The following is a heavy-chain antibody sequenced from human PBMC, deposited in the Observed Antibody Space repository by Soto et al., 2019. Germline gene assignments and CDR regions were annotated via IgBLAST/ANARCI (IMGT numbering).Heavy chain of an antibody. CDR3: AREGGGRRDDY. D-gene: IGHD1-26*01. V-gene: IGHV3-66*01. J-gene: IGHJ4*02. CDR2: IYSGGST. Sequence: EVQLVESGGGLVQPGGSLRLSCAASGFTVSSNYMSWVRQAPGKGLEWVSVIYSGGSTYYADSVKGRFTISRDNSKNTVYRQINSMRAEDRAVYYCAREGGGRRDDYWGQGTLVTGS. CDR1: GFTVSSNY.